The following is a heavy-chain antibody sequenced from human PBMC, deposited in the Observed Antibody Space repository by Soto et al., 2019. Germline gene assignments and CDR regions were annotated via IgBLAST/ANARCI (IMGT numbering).Heavy chain of an antibody. Sequence: LSLTCAVSGGSISSSNWWSWVRQPPGKGLEWIGEIYHSGSTNYNPSLKSRVTISVDKSKNQFSLKLSSVTAADTAVYYCARDDGVAAAGTGDYGMDVWGQGTTVTVS. V-gene: IGHV4-4*02. CDR2: IYHSGST. CDR3: ARDDGVAAAGTGDYGMDV. D-gene: IGHD6-13*01. J-gene: IGHJ6*02. CDR1: GGSISSSNW.